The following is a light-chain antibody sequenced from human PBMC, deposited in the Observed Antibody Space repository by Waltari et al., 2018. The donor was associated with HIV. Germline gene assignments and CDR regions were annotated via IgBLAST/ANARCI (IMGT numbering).Light chain of an antibody. CDR2: DDS. CDR3: QVWDSASDWV. CDR1: NIGSKS. J-gene: IGLJ3*02. Sequence: SYLLTQAPSVSVAPGQTARIPCGGNNIGSKSVHWYRQKSGQATVLVVYDDSDRPSGIPERFSGSNSGHTATLTISRVEAGDEADYHCQVWDSASDWVFGGGTKLTVL. V-gene: IGLV3-21*02.